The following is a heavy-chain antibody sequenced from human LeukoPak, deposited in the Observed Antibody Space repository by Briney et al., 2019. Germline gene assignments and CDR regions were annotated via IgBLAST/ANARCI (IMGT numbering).Heavy chain of an antibody. V-gene: IGHV4-39*01. CDR1: GGSFSDSY. CDR2: IYYSGIT. D-gene: IGHD3-3*01. J-gene: IGHJ5*02. CDR3: ARKKRITIFGMVITPFDP. Sequence: SETLSLTCAVYGGSFSDSYWGWIRQPQGKGLEWIGSIYYSGITYYNPSLKSRVTISVDTSKNQFSLKLGSVTAADTAVYYCARKKRITIFGMVITPFDPWGQGTLVTVSS.